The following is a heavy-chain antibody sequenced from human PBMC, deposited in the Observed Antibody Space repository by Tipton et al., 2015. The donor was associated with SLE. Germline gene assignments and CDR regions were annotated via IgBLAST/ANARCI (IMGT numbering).Heavy chain of an antibody. J-gene: IGHJ5*02. V-gene: IGHV4-59*01. CDR2: VYYSGTT. D-gene: IGHD3-22*01. Sequence: TLSLTCTVSGGSIRSSSWTWIRQRPGKGLEWIGYVYYSGTTKYNPSLKRRVTISVDTSKNQFSLKLSSVTAADTAVYYCARDSSGYYWFDPWGQGTLVTVSS. CDR3: ARDSSGYYWFDP. CDR1: GGSIRSSS.